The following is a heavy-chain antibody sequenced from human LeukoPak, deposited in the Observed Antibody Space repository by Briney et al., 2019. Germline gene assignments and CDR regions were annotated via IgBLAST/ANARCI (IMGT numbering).Heavy chain of an antibody. D-gene: IGHD3-22*01. J-gene: IGHJ4*02. Sequence: TGGSLRLSCAVSGFTFSRYWMSWVRQAPGKGLEWVANIKQDGSKNYYVDSVKRRFTISRDNSKSTLYLQMNSMRAEDTAVYYCARENYYDSSGYYDYWGQGTLVTVSS. V-gene: IGHV3-7*01. CDR3: ARENYYDSSGYYDY. CDR2: IKQDGSKN. CDR1: GFTFSRYW.